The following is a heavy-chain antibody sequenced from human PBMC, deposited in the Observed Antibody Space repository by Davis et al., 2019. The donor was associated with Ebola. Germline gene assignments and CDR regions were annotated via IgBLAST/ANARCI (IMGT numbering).Heavy chain of an antibody. CDR2: INPNSGGT. Sequence: ASVKVSCKASGYTFTGYYMHWVRQAPGQGLEWMGWINPNSGGTNYAQKFQGWVTMTRDTSISTAYMELRRLRSDDTAVYYCARFQGDILTGYYTDWGQGTLVTVSS. V-gene: IGHV1-2*04. D-gene: IGHD3-9*01. CDR1: GYTFTGYY. J-gene: IGHJ4*02. CDR3: ARFQGDILTGYYTD.